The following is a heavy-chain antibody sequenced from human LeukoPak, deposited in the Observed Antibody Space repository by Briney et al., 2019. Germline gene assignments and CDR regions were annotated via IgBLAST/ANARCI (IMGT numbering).Heavy chain of an antibody. CDR3: ASPRLWFGELIL. CDR2: INSNGGST. J-gene: IGHJ4*02. CDR1: GFTFSSYA. D-gene: IGHD3-10*01. Sequence: GGSLRLSCAASGFTFSSYAMHWVRQAPGKGLEYVSAINSNGGSTYYANSVKGRFTISRDNSKNTLYLQMGSLRAEDMAVYYCASPRLWFGELILWGQGTLVTVSS. V-gene: IGHV3-64*01.